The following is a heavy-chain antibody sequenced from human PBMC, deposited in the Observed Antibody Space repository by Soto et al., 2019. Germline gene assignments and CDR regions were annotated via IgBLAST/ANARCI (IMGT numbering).Heavy chain of an antibody. CDR1: GFTFSSYA. CDR2: ISYDGSNK. D-gene: IGHD2-15*01. Sequence: QVQLVESGGGVVQPGRSLRLSCAASGFTFSSYAMHWVRQAPGKGLEWVAVISYDGSNKYYADSVKGRFTISRDNSKNTLYLQMNSXXAEXTXVXXCARAGCDGGSCYTLVGLRYGMDVW. J-gene: IGHJ6*01. V-gene: IGHV3-30-3*01. CDR3: ARAGCDGGSCYTLVGLRYGMDV.